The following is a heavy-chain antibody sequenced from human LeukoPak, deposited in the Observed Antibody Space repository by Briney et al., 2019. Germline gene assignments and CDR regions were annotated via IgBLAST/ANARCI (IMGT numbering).Heavy chain of an antibody. J-gene: IGHJ4*02. CDR2: IKQGGSEK. D-gene: IGHD6-13*01. V-gene: IGHV3-7*01. Sequence: GGSLRLSCAASGFTFSSYWMSWVRQAPGKGLEWVANIKQGGSEKYYVDSVKGRFTISTDNDKNSLYLLMNTLKAKATAVYYWARDDYARYSSSRRQFDYWGQGTLVTVSS. CDR1: GFTFSSYW. CDR3: ARDDYARYSSSRRQFDY.